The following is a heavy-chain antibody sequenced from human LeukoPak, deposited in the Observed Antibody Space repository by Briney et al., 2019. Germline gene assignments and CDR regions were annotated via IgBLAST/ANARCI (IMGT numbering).Heavy chain of an antibody. D-gene: IGHD3-3*01. CDR1: GGSISSSSYY. J-gene: IGHJ4*02. V-gene: IGHV4-39*07. CDR2: IYYSGST. CDR3: ARVPSTMWGIKYYFDY. Sequence: PSETLSLTCTVSGGSISSSSYYWGWIRQPPGKGLEWIGSIYYSGSTYYNPSLKSRVTISVDTSKDQFSLKLSSVTAADTAVYYCARVPSTMWGIKYYFDYWGQGTLVTVSS.